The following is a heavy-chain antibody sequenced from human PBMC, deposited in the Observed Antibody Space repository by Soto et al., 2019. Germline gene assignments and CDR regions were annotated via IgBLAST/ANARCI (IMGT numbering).Heavy chain of an antibody. D-gene: IGHD3-9*01. CDR1: GGSISSSSYY. Sequence: PSETLSLTCTVSGGSISSSSYYWGWIRQPPGKGLEWIGSIYYSGSTYYNPSLKSRVTISVDTSKNQFSLKLSSVTAADTAVYYCARYNAVLRYFDRFDYWGQGTLVTVSS. V-gene: IGHV4-39*01. CDR2: IYYSGST. CDR3: ARYNAVLRYFDRFDY. J-gene: IGHJ4*02.